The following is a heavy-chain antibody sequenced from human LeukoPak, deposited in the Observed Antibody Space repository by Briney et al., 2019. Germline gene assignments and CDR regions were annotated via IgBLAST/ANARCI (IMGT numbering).Heavy chain of an antibody. V-gene: IGHV4-30-2*01. Sequence: SQTLSLTCNVSGASVSTRGFCLHWNRQPPGKGLEWLGCKYPTGGAYYKPSLKSRLAISVDWSNNQFSLTVTSVTAADTAVYYCARRPSMRGPIDYWGQGTLVTVSS. CDR2: KYPTGGA. CDR3: ARRPSMRGPIDY. J-gene: IGHJ4*02. CDR1: GASVSTRGFC. D-gene: IGHD2-8*01.